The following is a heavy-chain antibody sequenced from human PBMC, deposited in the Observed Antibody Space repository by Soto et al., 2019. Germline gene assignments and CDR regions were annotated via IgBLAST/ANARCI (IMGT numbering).Heavy chain of an antibody. Sequence: EVQLVQSGGGLVQPGGSLKLSCAASGFTFSGSTVHWVRQASGEGLQWVGRIRSKANDYATTYIASVKGRFTISRDDSRDTAYLQMSDLKTEDTAVYYSTGGYCTGGTCYSGYFQHWGQGALVTVFS. J-gene: IGHJ1*01. CDR1: GFTFSGST. CDR2: IRSKANDYAT. V-gene: IGHV3-73*02. D-gene: IGHD2-15*01. CDR3: TGGYCTGGTCYSGYFQH.